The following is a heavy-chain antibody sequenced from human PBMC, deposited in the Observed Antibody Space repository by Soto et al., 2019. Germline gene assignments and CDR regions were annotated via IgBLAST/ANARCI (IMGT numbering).Heavy chain of an antibody. J-gene: IGHJ6*02. CDR1: GGTFSSYA. V-gene: IGHV1-69*12. CDR2: IIPIFGTA. CDR3: ARAGITIFGVPYGMDV. Sequence: QVQLVQSGAEVKKPGSSVKVSCKASGGTFSSYAISWVRQAPGQGLEWMGGIIPIFGTANYAQKFQGRVTITADESTSTDYMELSSLRSEDTAVYYCARAGITIFGVPYGMDVWGQGTTVTVSS. D-gene: IGHD3-3*01.